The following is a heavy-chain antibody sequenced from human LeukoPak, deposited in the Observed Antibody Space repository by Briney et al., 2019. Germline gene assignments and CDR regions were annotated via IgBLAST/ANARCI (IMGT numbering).Heavy chain of an antibody. D-gene: IGHD3-22*01. CDR1: GFTFSDYY. V-gene: IGHV3-11*06. CDR3: VRDGRPFLITTSDY. Sequence: GGSLRLSCAASGFTFSDYYMSWIRQAPGKGLEWVSYISSSSSYTNYADSVKGRFTISRDNSKDTVYLQINNLRVEDTAVYYCVRDGRPFLITTSDYWGQGTLLTVSS. J-gene: IGHJ4*02. CDR2: ISSSSSYT.